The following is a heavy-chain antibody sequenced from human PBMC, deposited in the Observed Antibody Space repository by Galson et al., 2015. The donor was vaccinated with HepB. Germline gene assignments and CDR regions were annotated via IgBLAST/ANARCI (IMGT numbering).Heavy chain of an antibody. CDR3: ARHLESGKWDVPGPFDI. J-gene: IGHJ3*02. D-gene: IGHD3-10*02. V-gene: IGHV4-59*08. Sequence: SEPLSLTCTVSGGSISGYYWSWIRQSPDKGLEWIGWLYYTGGTNYSPSLKSRVTISQDGSNKQFSLRLTSVTAADTAVYYCARHLESGKWDVPGPFDIWGQGTMVAVSS. CDR1: GGSISGYY. CDR2: LYYTGGT.